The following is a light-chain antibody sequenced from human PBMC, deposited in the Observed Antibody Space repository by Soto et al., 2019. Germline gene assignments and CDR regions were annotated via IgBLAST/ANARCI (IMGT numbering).Light chain of an antibody. CDR3: QQYNRAPWT. CDR2: AAS. V-gene: IGKV1-27*01. CDR1: QGISNY. Sequence: DIQMTQSPSSLSASVGDRVTITCRASQGISNYLAWYQQQPGKSPKFLIYAASTFQSGVPSRFSGSGSGTDFTLTISSLQPEDVAPYYCQQYNRAPWTFGQGTKVEIK. J-gene: IGKJ1*01.